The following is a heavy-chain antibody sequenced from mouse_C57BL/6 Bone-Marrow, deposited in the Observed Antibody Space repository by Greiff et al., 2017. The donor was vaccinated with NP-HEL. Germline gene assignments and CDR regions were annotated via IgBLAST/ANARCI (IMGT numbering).Heavy chain of an antibody. V-gene: IGHV5-6*01. CDR3: ASPYEYDVAWFSY. D-gene: IGHD2-4*01. CDR1: GFTFSSYG. J-gene: IGHJ3*01. Sequence: EVQLVESGGDLVKPGGSLKLSCAASGFTFSSYGMSWVRQTPDKRLEWVATISSGGSYTYYPDSVKGRFTISRDNARDTLYLQMSSLKSDDTAMYYGASPYEYDVAWFSYRGQGTLVTVSA. CDR2: ISSGGSYT.